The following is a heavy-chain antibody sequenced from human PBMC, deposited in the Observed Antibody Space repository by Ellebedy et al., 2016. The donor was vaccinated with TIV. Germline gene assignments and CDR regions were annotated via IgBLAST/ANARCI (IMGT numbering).Heavy chain of an antibody. CDR3: ARGASTSSRVYY. J-gene: IGHJ4*02. Sequence: MPSETLSLTCTVSGGSISSYYWSWIRQPPGKGLEWIGYIYYSGSTNYNPSLKSRVTISVDTSKNQFSLKLSPVTAADTAEYFCARGASTSSRVYYWGQGTLVTVSS. D-gene: IGHD6-6*01. V-gene: IGHV4-59*08. CDR2: IYYSGST. CDR1: GGSISSYY.